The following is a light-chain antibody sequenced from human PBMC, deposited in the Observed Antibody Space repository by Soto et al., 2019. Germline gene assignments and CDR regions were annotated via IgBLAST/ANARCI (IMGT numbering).Light chain of an antibody. J-gene: IGKJ2*01. CDR2: DAS. CDR1: QSVSSY. CDR3: QQRSNWPT. V-gene: IGKV3-11*01. Sequence: EIVLTQSPATLSLSPGERATLSCRASQSVSSYLAWYHQKPGQAPRLLIYDASNRATGIPTRFSGSGSGTDFTLTNSILEPEDFAAYYCQQRSNWPTFGQGTKLEIK.